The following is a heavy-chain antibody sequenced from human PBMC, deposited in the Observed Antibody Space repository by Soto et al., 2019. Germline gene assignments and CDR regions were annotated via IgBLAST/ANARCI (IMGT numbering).Heavy chain of an antibody. Sequence: CSLRLSCAASGFTVNSYSMIWVRKATGKGLEWVANINKNGGEKYYVDSVKGRFTISRDNAKNSLYLQMNSLRAEDTAVYYCARPWDTAMVSTWNYWGQGILVTVSS. J-gene: IGHJ4*02. CDR2: INKNGGEK. CDR1: GFTVNSYS. V-gene: IGHV3-7*03. D-gene: IGHD5-18*01. CDR3: ARPWDTAMVSTWNY.